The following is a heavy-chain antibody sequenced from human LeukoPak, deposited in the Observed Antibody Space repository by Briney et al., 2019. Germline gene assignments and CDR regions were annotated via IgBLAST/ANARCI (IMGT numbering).Heavy chain of an antibody. Sequence: GASVKVSCKVSGYTLTELSMHWVRQAPGKGLEWMGGFDPEDGETIYAQKFQGRVTMTEDTSTDTAYMELSSLRSEDTAVYYCATSSPYPYYYYMDVWGKGTTVTVSS. J-gene: IGHJ6*03. V-gene: IGHV1-24*01. CDR1: GYTLTELS. CDR2: FDPEDGET. CDR3: ATSSPYPYYYYMDV. D-gene: IGHD2-21*01.